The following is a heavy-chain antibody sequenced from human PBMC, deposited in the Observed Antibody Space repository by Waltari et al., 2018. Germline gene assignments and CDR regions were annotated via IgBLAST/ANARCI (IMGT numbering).Heavy chain of an antibody. Sequence: QVQLQESGPGLVKPSETLSLPCAVSGYSISSGYYWGWLRQPPGKGLELIVSIYHSGSTYYNPSLKSRVTISVDTSKNQFSLKLSSVTAADTAVYYCLLWFGELLYGGQDPFDYWGQGTLVTVSS. CDR2: IYHSGST. CDR3: LLWFGELLYGGQDPFDY. D-gene: IGHD3-10*01. CDR1: GYSISSGYY. V-gene: IGHV4-38-2*01. J-gene: IGHJ4*02.